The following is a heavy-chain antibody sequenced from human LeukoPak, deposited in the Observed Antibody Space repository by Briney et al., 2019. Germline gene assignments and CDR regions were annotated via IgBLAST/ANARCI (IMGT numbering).Heavy chain of an antibody. J-gene: IGHJ5*02. V-gene: IGHV1-18*01. CDR3: ARDLADHSSGYYDWFDP. CDR2: ISAYNGNT. CDR1: GYTFTSYG. Sequence: ASVKVSCKASGYTFTSYGISWVRQAPGQGLDWIGWISAYNGNTNYAQKLQGRVTMTTDTSTSTAYMELRSLRSDDTAVYYCARDLADHSSGYYDWFDPWGQGTLVTVSS. D-gene: IGHD3-22*01.